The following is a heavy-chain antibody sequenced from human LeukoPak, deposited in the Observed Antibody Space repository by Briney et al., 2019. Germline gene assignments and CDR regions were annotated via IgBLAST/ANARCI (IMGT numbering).Heavy chain of an antibody. D-gene: IGHD6-6*01. J-gene: IGHJ5*02. V-gene: IGHV3-23*01. CDR3: AKDKYSSSSGWFDP. Sequence: PGGSLRLSCAASGFTFSSYAMSWVRRAPGKGLEWVSAISGSGGSTYYADSVKGRFTISRDNSKNTLYLQMNSLRAEDTAVYYCAKDKYSSSSGWFDPWGQGTLVTVSS. CDR1: GFTFSSYA. CDR2: ISGSGGST.